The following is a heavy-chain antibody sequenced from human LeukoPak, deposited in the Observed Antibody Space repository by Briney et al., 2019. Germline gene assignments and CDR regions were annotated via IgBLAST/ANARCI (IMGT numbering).Heavy chain of an antibody. J-gene: IGHJ4*02. Sequence: PSQTLSLTCTVSGGSISSGGYYWSWIRQHPGKGLEWIGYIYYSGSTYYNPSLKSRVTISVDTSKNQFSLKLSSVTAADTAVYYCAMFTMGSSWVDYWGQGTLVTVSS. V-gene: IGHV4-31*03. D-gene: IGHD6-13*01. CDR2: IYYSGST. CDR3: AMFTMGSSWVDY. CDR1: GGSISSGGYY.